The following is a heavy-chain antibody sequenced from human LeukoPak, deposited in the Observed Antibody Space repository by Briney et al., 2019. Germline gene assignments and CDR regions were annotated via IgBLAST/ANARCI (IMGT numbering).Heavy chain of an antibody. D-gene: IGHD5-18*01. CDR2: IQYDGSNK. V-gene: IGHV3-30*02. CDR3: ARDLTGVTGYTYGGGIDY. Sequence: GGSLRLSCAASGFTFSSYGMNWVRQAPGKGLEWVTFIQYDGSNKYYADSVKGRFTISRDNSKNTLYLQMNSLRTEDTAVYYGARDLTGVTGYTYGGGIDYWGQGTLVTVSS. J-gene: IGHJ4*02. CDR1: GFTFSSYG.